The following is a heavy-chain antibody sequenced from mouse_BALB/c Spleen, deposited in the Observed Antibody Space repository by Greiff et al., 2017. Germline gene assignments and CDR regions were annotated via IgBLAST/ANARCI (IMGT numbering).Heavy chain of an antibody. CDR1: GYTFTEYT. CDR3: AREVRRAYYAMDY. J-gene: IGHJ4*01. V-gene: IGHV1-18*01. Sequence: VQLQQSGPELVKPGPSVKISCKTSGYTFTEYTMHWVKQSPGKSLEWIGGINPNNGGTSYNQKFKGKATLTVDKSSSTAYMELRSLTSEDSAVYYCAREVRRAYYAMDYWGQGTSVTVSS. CDR2: INPNNGGT. D-gene: IGHD2-14*01.